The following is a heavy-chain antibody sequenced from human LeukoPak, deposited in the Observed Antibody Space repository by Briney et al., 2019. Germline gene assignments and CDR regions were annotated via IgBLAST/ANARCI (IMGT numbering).Heavy chain of an antibody. V-gene: IGHV1-8*01. CDR2: MNPNSGNT. Sequence: GASVKVSCKASGYTFTSYDINWVRQAPGQGLEWMGWMNPNSGNTGYAQKFQGRVTMTRNTSISTAYMELSSLRSEDTAVYYCARNIVATIMGRFYYGMDVWGQGTTVTVSS. CDR1: GYTFTSYD. D-gene: IGHD5-12*01. J-gene: IGHJ6*02. CDR3: ARNIVATIMGRFYYGMDV.